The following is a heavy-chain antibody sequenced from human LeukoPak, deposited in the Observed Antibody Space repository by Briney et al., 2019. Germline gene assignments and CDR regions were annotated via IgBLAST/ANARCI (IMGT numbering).Heavy chain of an antibody. V-gene: IGHV3-74*01. CDR1: GFTFSNYW. J-gene: IGHJ4*02. CDR3: ARGTYYYDSSGYQYLLDY. D-gene: IGHD3-22*01. Sequence: GGSLRLSCAASGFTFSNYWMHWVRQVPGKGLVWVSRIDSDGSTTRYADSVKGRFTISRDNAKNSLYLQMNSLRDEDTAVYYCARGTYYYDSSGYQYLLDYWGQGTLLTVSS. CDR2: IDSDGSTT.